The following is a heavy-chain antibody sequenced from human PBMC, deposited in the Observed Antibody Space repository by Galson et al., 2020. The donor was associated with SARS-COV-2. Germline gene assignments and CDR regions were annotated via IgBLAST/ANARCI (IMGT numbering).Heavy chain of an antibody. CDR3: ARDTAGVDNYYYNMDV. J-gene: IGHJ6*03. CDR2: ISANTGNT. D-gene: IGHD3-10*01. Sequence: GASVKVSCEASGYMFTNYGITWVRQAPGQGLEWMGWISANTGNTNYAQKVQDRVTMSTVASTRTAYMELRSLRSDDTAVYYCARDTAGVDNYYYNMDVWGQGTTVTVSS. V-gene: IGHV1-18*01. CDR1: GYMFTNYG.